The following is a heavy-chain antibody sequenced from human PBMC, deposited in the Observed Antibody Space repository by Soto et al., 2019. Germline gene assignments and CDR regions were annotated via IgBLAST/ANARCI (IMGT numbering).Heavy chain of an antibody. D-gene: IGHD1-26*01. CDR1: GFTFSNYW. CDR2: IKQDGSDK. CDR3: VGGSYADY. V-gene: IGHV3-7*01. Sequence: PGXSLSLSCEVSGFTFSNYWITWVRQPPGKGLEGVANIKQDGSDKYYMDSVKGRFTISRDNAKNLLYLKMDYLRAEDTAVYYCVGGSYADYWGQGTLVTVSS. J-gene: IGHJ4*01.